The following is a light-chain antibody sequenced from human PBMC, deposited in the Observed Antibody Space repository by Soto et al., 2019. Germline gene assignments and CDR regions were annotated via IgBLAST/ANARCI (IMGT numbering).Light chain of an antibody. J-gene: IGKJ5*01. CDR3: QQSYMAPIT. V-gene: IGKV1-39*01. CDR2: DAS. Sequence: DIQMTQSPSSLSASVGNRVTITCRASQSISTYLNWYQKKPGQAPNLLIYDASRLQSGVPSRFSGSGGGTDFTLSISSVKPEDFATYFCQQSYMAPITFGQGTRLEIK. CDR1: QSISTY.